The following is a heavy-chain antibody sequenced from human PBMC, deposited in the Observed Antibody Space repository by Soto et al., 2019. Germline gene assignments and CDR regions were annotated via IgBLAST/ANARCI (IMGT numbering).Heavy chain of an antibody. D-gene: IGHD1-7*01. CDR2: LSGSGDTA. V-gene: IGHV3-23*01. CDR3: ASDFRLQLRRGFDS. CDR1: GFTFRTYG. Sequence: EVQLLESGGDLVQPGGSLRLSCAASGFTFRTYGMSWVRQAPGKGLEWVSVLSGSGDTAYYADSVKGRFTVSRDNSDNTLQLYLNILRAVDAVVYYSASDFRLQLRRGFDSSGQGTLVTVSS. J-gene: IGHJ4*02.